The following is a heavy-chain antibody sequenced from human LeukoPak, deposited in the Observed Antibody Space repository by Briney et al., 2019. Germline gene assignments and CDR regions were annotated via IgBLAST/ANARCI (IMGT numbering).Heavy chain of an antibody. CDR1: GFTFSRFG. CDR2: IPFDESNK. D-gene: IGHD3-22*01. V-gene: IGHV3-30*02. CDR3: AKGLKSYDSTGYPN. J-gene: IGHJ4*02. Sequence: GGSLRLSCETSGFTFSRFGMRWVRQAPGKGLEWVTFIPFDESNKYYADSVKGRFTVSSDNSKNTLYLQMNSLRAEDTAVYYCAKGLKSYDSTGYPNWGQGTRVTVSS.